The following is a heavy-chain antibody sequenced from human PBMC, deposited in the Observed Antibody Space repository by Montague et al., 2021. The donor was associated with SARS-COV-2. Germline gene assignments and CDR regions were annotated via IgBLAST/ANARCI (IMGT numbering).Heavy chain of an antibody. V-gene: IGHV4-59*08. D-gene: IGHD1-1*01. CDR2: IYFSGST. J-gene: IGHJ1*01. CDR3: TRLSLGWNTD. Sequence: SETLSLTCTISGDSKTDSYRSCTRQPPRKGLEYIGYIYFSGSTNYNPSLKSRLTISVDTSKNQFSLKLSSVTAADTAVYFCTRLSLGWNTDWGQGTLVTVSS. CDR1: GDSKTDSY.